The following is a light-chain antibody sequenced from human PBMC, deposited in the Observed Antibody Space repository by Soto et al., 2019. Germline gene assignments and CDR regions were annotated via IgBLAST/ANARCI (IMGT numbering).Light chain of an antibody. Sequence: QSALTQPASVSGSPGQSIAISCTGTSSDVGSYNYVSWYQQHPDKAPRLIIYVVSNRPSGVSDRFSGSKSGNTASLTISGLQAEDEADYYCTSYTGSSTPYVFGVGTKLTVL. V-gene: IGLV2-14*03. CDR2: VVS. J-gene: IGLJ1*01. CDR1: SSDVGSYNY. CDR3: TSYTGSSTPYV.